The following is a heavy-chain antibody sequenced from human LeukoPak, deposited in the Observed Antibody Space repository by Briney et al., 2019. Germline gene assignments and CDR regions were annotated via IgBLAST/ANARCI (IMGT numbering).Heavy chain of an antibody. D-gene: IGHD3-22*01. Sequence: QPGRSLRLSCAASGFTFSSYGKHWVRQAPGKGLEWVAVISYDGSNKYYADSVKGRFTISRDNSKNTLYLQMNSLRAEDTAVYYCAKGGYYDSSGYYPLGDVWGQGTTVTVSS. J-gene: IGHJ6*02. CDR1: GFTFSSYG. CDR3: AKGGYYDSSGYYPLGDV. CDR2: ISYDGSNK. V-gene: IGHV3-30*18.